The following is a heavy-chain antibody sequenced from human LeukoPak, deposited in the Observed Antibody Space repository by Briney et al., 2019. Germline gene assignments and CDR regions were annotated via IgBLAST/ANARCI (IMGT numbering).Heavy chain of an antibody. D-gene: IGHD3-3*01. CDR2: ISGSGGST. CDR1: GFTFSGYA. V-gene: IGHV3-23*01. J-gene: IGHJ5*02. Sequence: GGSLRLSCTASGFTFSGYAMMWVRQAPEKGLEWVSGISGSGGSTYYADSVKGRFTISRDNSKNTLYLQMNSLRAEDTAVYYCAKVWSADFWSGYFTWFDPWGQGTLVTVSS. CDR3: AKVWSADFWSGYFTWFDP.